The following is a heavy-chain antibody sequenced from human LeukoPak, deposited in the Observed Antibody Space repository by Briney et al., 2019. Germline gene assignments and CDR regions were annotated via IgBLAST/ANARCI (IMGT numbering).Heavy chain of an antibody. CDR3: ARRRYCSGGSCLTYWYFDL. CDR1: GGSISSSSYY. J-gene: IGHJ2*01. CDR2: INHSGST. D-gene: IGHD2-15*01. V-gene: IGHV4-39*07. Sequence: SETLSLTCTVSGGSISSSSYYWGWIRQPPGKGLEWIGEINHSGSTNYNPSLKSRVTISVDTSKNQFSLKLSSVTAADTAVYYCARRRYCSGGSCLTYWYFDLWGRGTLVTVSS.